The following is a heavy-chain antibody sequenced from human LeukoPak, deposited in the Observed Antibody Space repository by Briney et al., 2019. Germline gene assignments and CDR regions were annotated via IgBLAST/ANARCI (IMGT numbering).Heavy chain of an antibody. CDR2: ISPSGGST. J-gene: IGHJ4*02. V-gene: IGHV1-46*01. CDR1: GYTFTSNY. D-gene: IGHD3-22*01. CDR3: ARGAFTYYYDSSGFAFFDY. Sequence: GASVTVSCKAFGYTFTSNYMHWVRQAPGQGPEWMGVISPSGGSTTYAQKFQGRVTMTTDTSTSTAYMELRSLRSDDTAVYYCARGAFTYYYDSSGFAFFDYWGQGTLVTVSS.